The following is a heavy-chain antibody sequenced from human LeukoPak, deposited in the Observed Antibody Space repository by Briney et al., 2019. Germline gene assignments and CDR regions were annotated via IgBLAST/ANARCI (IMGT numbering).Heavy chain of an antibody. J-gene: IGHJ3*02. D-gene: IGHD2-2*01. Sequence: GGSLRLSCAASGFTVSFYAMSWVRQAPGKGLEWVSVIAGGGSSTYYADSVKGRFTISRDNSKNTLYLQMNSLRVEDTAVYYCVKDPDPRYCSSTSCSPIWGQGTMVTVSS. V-gene: IGHV3-23*01. CDR3: VKDPDPRYCSSTSCSPI. CDR2: IAGGGSST. CDR1: GFTVSFYA.